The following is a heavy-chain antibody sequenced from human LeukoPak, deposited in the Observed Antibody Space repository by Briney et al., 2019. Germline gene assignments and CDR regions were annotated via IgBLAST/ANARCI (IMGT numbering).Heavy chain of an antibody. V-gene: IGHV3-21*01. Sequence: GGSLRLSCAASGFTVSSNYMNWVRQAPGKGLEWVSSISSSSSYIYYADSVKGRFTISRDNAKNSLYLQMNSLRAEDTAVYYCARDRLRGSPPYWGQGTLVTVSS. D-gene: IGHD1-26*01. CDR3: ARDRLRGSPPY. CDR1: GFTVSSNY. CDR2: ISSSSSYI. J-gene: IGHJ4*02.